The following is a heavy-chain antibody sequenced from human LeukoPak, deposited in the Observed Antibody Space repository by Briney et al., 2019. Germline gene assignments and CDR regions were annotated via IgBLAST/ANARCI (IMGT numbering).Heavy chain of an antibody. D-gene: IGHD3-22*01. V-gene: IGHV3-48*01. CDR1: GFTFSTYS. CDR3: ARDSSGFPHDY. J-gene: IGHJ4*02. Sequence: GGSLRLSCAASGFTFSTYSINWVRQSPGKGVEWLSYISSSSSTIYYADSVKGRFTISRDNAKDSLYLQMNSLRAEDTAVYYCARDSSGFPHDYWGQGTLVTVSS. CDR2: ISSSSSTI.